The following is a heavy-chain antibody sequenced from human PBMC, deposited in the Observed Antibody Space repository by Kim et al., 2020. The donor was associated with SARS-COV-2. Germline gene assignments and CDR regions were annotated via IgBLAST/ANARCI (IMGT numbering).Heavy chain of an antibody. CDR3: AKERSGIVVVTATFDY. V-gene: IGHV3-30*18. Sequence: GGSLRLSCAASGFTFSSYGMYWVRQAPGKGLEWVAVISYDGSNKYYADSVKGRFTISRDNSKNTLYLQMNSLRAEDTAVYYCAKERSGIVVVTATFDYWGQGTLVTVSS. CDR2: ISYDGSNK. CDR1: GFTFSSYG. J-gene: IGHJ4*02. D-gene: IGHD2-21*02.